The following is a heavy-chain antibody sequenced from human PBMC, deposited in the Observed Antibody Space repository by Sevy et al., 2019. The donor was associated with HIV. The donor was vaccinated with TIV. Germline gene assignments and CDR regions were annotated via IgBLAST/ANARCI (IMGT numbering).Heavy chain of an antibody. CDR2: IYHTGST. CDR3: DLGLGYSYCLDY. Sequence: SETLSLTCSVSGGSISGGSYYWGWIRQPAGKGLGWIGNIYHTGSTYYSPSLKSRVTVSVDTSKKQFSLNLTSVTAADTAVYYCDLGLGYSYCLDYWGQGTLVTVSS. J-gene: IGHJ4*02. V-gene: IGHV4-39*01. CDR1: GGSISGGSYY. D-gene: IGHD5-18*01.